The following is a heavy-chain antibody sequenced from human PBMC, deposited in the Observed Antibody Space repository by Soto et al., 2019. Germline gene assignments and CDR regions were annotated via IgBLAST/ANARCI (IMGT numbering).Heavy chain of an antibody. V-gene: IGHV1-69*13. Sequence: ASVKVSCKASGGTFSSYAISWVRQAPGQGLEWMGGIIPIFGTANYAQKFQGRVTITADESTSAAYMELSSLRSEDTAVYYCARYDSSGYYYSGYFDYWGQGTLVTVSS. J-gene: IGHJ4*02. CDR1: GGTFSSYA. CDR2: IIPIFGTA. CDR3: ARYDSSGYYYSGYFDY. D-gene: IGHD3-22*01.